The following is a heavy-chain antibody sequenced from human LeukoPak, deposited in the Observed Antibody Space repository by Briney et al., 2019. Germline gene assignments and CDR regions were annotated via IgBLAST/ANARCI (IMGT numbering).Heavy chain of an antibody. D-gene: IGHD3-3*01. CDR3: ARDLVEWLFQDYYYYYGMDV. CDR1: GFTFSSYG. V-gene: IGHV3-33*01. Sequence: PGGSLRLSCAASGFTFSSYGMHWVRQAPGKGLEWVAVIWYDGSNKYYADSVKGRFTISRDNSKNTLYLQMNSLRAEDTAVYYCARDLVEWLFQDYYYYYGMDVWGQGTTVTVSS. J-gene: IGHJ6*02. CDR2: IWYDGSNK.